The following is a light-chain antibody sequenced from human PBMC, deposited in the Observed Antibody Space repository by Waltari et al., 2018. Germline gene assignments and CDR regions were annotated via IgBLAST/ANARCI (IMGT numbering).Light chain of an antibody. Sequence: DIQMTQSPSSLSASVGDRVTITCRASQSINTYLNWYQRKPGEAPKLLIYGASTLESGVPSRFSGSGSGTDFTLTISSLQPEDFATYYCQQYNSYPRTFGQGTKVEIK. CDR3: QQYNSYPRT. CDR2: GAS. V-gene: IGKV1-39*01. J-gene: IGKJ1*01. CDR1: QSINTY.